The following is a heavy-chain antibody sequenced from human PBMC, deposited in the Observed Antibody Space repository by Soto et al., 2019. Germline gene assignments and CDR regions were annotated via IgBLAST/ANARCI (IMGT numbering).Heavy chain of an antibody. CDR2: IGGSGSSA. CDR3: AKDAVAYNGEWDWFDL. D-gene: IGHD3-10*01. V-gene: IGHV3-23*01. CDR1: GFTFKNFA. J-gene: IGHJ5*02. Sequence: EGQLLESGGGLVQPGGSLRLSCVASGFTFKNFAMTWVRQAPGKGMEWFSAIGGSGSSANYADSVKGRFTVSRDDSKSTLYLQMSGLRVDDTALYYCAKDAVAYNGEWDWFDLWGQGTLVTVSS.